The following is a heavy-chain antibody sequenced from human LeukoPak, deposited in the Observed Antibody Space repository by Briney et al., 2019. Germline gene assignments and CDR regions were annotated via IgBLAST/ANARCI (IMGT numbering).Heavy chain of an antibody. J-gene: IGHJ4*02. CDR3: ARPVEMATSHFDY. CDR2: IYPGDSDT. D-gene: IGHD5-24*01. V-gene: IGHV5-51*01. CDR1: GYSFTSYW. Sequence: GESLKISCKGSGYSFTSYWIGWVRQMPGEGLEWMGIIYPGDSDTRYSPSFQGQVTISADKSISTAYLQRSSLKASDTAMYYCARPVEMATSHFDYWGQGTLVTVSS.